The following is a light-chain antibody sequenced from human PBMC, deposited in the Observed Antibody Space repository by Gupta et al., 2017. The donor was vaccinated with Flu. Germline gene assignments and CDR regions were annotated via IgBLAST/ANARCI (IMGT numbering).Light chain of an antibody. CDR1: QSVLYSSNNKNY. V-gene: IGKV4-1*01. J-gene: IGKJ3*01. CDR2: WAS. CDR3: QQYYSTPPFT. Sequence: DIVMTQSPDSMAVSLGERATINCKSSQSVLYSSNNKNYLAWYQQKPGQPPKLLIYWASTRESGVPDRFSGSGSGTDFTRTISSLQAEDVAVYYCQQYYSTPPFTFGPGTKVDIK.